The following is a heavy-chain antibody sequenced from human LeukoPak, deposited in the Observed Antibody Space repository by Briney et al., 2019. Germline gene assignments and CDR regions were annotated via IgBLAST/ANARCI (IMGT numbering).Heavy chain of an antibody. CDR3: ARNIAARQVYYYYGMDV. CDR2: ISSSSSYI. D-gene: IGHD6-6*01. J-gene: IGHJ6*02. V-gene: IGHV3-21*01. Sequence: GGSLRLSCAASGFTFSSYSMNWVRQAPGKGLEWVSSISSSSSYIYYADSVKGRFTISRDNAKNPLYLQMNSLRAEDTAVYYCARNIAARQVYYYYGMDVWGQGTTVTVSS. CDR1: GFTFSSYS.